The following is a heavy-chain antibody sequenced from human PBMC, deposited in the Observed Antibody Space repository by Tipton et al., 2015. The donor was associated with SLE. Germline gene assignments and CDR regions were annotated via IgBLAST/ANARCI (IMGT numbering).Heavy chain of an antibody. D-gene: IGHD3-3*01. J-gene: IGHJ4*02. CDR1: GFNFSKYA. V-gene: IGHV3-64D*08. Sequence: SLRLSCSVSGFNFSKYAMHWVRQAPGKGLEFVSGISFNGLNTDYADSVKGRFTVSRDNSKNTLYLQMSSLRTDDTAVYFCVNRFWLFWGQGTLVTVSS. CDR2: ISFNGLNT. CDR3: VNRFWLF.